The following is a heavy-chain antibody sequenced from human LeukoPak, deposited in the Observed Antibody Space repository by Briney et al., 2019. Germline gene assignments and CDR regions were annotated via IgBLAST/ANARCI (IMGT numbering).Heavy chain of an antibody. Sequence: PGGSLRLSCAASGFTFSSYSMNWVRQAPGKGLEWVSYISSGSNTIYYADSVKGRFTISRDNAKNSLYLQMNSLRAEDTAVYYCASSSSIAARNWFDPWGQGTLVTVSS. V-gene: IGHV3-48*04. D-gene: IGHD6-6*01. CDR1: GFTFSSYS. J-gene: IGHJ5*02. CDR3: ASSSSIAARNWFDP. CDR2: ISSGSNTI.